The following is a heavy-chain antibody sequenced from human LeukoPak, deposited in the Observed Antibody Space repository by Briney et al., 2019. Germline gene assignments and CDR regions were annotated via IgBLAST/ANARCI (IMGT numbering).Heavy chain of an antibody. V-gene: IGHV4-34*01. Sequence: SETLSLTCAVYGGSFSGYYWSWIRQPPGKGPEWIGEINHSGSTNYNPSLKSRVTISVDTSKNQFYLKLSSVTAADTAVYYCAMSYDSSGYYSSYWGQGTLVTVSS. CDR3: AMSYDSSGYYSSY. D-gene: IGHD3-22*01. CDR2: INHSGST. J-gene: IGHJ4*02. CDR1: GGSFSGYY.